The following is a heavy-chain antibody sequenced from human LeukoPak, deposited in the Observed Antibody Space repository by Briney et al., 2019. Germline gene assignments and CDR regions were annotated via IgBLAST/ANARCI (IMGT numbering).Heavy chain of an antibody. CDR3: ARSIDF. Sequence: GGSLRLSCAASGFTGSDYWMHWVRQVPGKGLVWVSRVSPDGSTTNYADSVKGRFTISRDNAKNTVYLQMNSLRTEDTALYYCARSIDFWGQGTLVTVSS. J-gene: IGHJ4*02. V-gene: IGHV3-74*01. CDR1: GFTGSDYW. CDR2: VSPDGSTT.